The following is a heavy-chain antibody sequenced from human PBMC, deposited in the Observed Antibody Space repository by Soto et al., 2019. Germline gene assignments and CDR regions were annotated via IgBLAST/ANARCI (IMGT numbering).Heavy chain of an antibody. D-gene: IGHD2-2*01. Sequence: EVQLVESGGGLVKPGGSLRLSCAASGFTFSSYSMNWVRQAPGKGLEWVSSISSSSSYIYYADSVKGRFTISRDNAKNSLYLQMNSLRAEYTAVYYCARDSCSSTSCFDWGQGTLVTVSS. CDR2: ISSSSSYI. V-gene: IGHV3-21*01. J-gene: IGHJ4*02. CDR3: ARDSCSSTSCFD. CDR1: GFTFSSYS.